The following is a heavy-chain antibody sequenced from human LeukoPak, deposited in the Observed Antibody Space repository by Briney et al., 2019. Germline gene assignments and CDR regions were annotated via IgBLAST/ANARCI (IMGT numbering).Heavy chain of an antibody. D-gene: IGHD2-15*01. J-gene: IGHJ5*02. V-gene: IGHV4-39*07. CDR2: IYYSGST. CDR3: ARGVRYCSGGSCYRVYNWFDP. Sequence: SETLSLTCTVSGGSISSSSYYWGWIRQPPGKGLEWIGSIYYSGSTYYNPSLKSRVTISVDTSKNQFSLKLSSVTAADTAVYYYARGVRYCSGGSCYRVYNWFDPWGQGTLVTVSS. CDR1: GGSISSSSYY.